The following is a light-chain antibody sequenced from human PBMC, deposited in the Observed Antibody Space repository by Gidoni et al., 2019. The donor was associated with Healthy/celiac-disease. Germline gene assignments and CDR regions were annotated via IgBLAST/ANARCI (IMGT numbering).Light chain of an antibody. Sequence: DIQMTQSPSTPSASVGDRVTITCRASQSISSWLAWYQQQPGKAPKLLIYKASSLESGVPSRFSGSGSGTEFTLTISSLQPDDFATYYCQQYNSYSGMYTFGQGTKLEIK. J-gene: IGKJ2*01. CDR3: QQYNSYSGMYT. CDR1: QSISSW. CDR2: KAS. V-gene: IGKV1-5*03.